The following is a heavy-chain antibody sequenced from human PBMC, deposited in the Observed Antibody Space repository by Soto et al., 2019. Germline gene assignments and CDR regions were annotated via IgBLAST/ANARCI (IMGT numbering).Heavy chain of an antibody. D-gene: IGHD2-15*01. Sequence: QVQLQESGPGLVKPSGTLSLTCVVSGASISSNNWWSWVRQPPGKGLEWIGEIYHSGTTSYNPSLKSRVTMSVDKSKNQFSLKVTSVTAADTAAYFCAKDGSGHPYYSDNWGQGTLVTVSS. CDR2: IYHSGTT. V-gene: IGHV4-4*02. J-gene: IGHJ4*02. CDR1: GASISSNNW. CDR3: AKDGSGHPYYSDN.